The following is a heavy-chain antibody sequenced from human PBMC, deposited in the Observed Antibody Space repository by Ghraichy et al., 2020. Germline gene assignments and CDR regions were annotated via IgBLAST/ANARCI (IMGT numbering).Heavy chain of an antibody. CDR3: AREGYSSGWSY. J-gene: IGHJ4*02. D-gene: IGHD6-19*01. Sequence: SETLSLTCAVYGGSFSGYYWSWIRQPPGKGLEWIGEINHSGSTNYNPSLKSRVTISVDTSKNQFSLKLSSVTAADTAVYYCAREGYSSGWSYWGQGTLVTVSS. CDR1: GGSFSGYY. CDR2: INHSGST. V-gene: IGHV4-34*01.